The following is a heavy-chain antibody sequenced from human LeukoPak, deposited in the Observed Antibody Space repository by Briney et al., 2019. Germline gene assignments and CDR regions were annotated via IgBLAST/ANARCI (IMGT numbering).Heavy chain of an antibody. J-gene: IGHJ4*02. CDR1: GFTFSSYW. CDR3: ARSNQADDY. Sequence: PGGSLRLSCAASGFTFSSYWMHWVRQVPGKGLVWVSRINTGGSNTTYADSVKGRFTISRDNAKNTLYLQMNSLRAEDTAVYYCARSNQADDYWGQGTLVTVSS. CDR2: INTGGSNT. V-gene: IGHV3-74*01. D-gene: IGHD4-11*01.